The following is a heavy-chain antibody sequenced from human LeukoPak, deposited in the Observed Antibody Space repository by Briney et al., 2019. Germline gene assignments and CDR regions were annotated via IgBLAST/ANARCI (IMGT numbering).Heavy chain of an antibody. J-gene: IGHJ4*02. V-gene: IGHV3-7*04. CDR1: GFTFRSYW. CDR2: INQDGSEK. D-gene: IGHD1-26*01. CDR3: ARARGSYDLDY. Sequence: GGSLRLSCAVSGFTFRSYWMSWVRQAPGKGLEWVANINQDGSEKDYVDSVKGRFTISRDNAKNSLYLQMNSLRAEDTAVYYCARARGSYDLDYWGQGTLVTVSS.